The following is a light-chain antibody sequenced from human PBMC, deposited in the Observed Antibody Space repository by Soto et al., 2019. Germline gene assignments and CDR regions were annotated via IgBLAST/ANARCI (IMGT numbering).Light chain of an antibody. Sequence: QPVLTQSSYASASLGSSVKLTCTLSSGHSSYIIAWHQQQPGKAPRYLMKLEGSGSYNKGSGVPDRFSGSSSGADRYLTSSNLQFEDEADYYCETWDSNTHTVFGGGTKLTVL. CDR3: ETWDSNTHTV. CDR1: SGHSSYI. J-gene: IGLJ3*02. CDR2: LEGSGSY. V-gene: IGLV4-60*02.